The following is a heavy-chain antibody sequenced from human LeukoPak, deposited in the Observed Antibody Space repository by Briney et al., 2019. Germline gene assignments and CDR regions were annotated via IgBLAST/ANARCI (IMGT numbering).Heavy chain of an antibody. V-gene: IGHV3-23*01. CDR3: AKVYDSSGYYYGNKQLTNAFDI. J-gene: IGHJ3*02. CDR2: ISGSGGST. D-gene: IGHD3-22*01. CDR1: GFTFSSYA. Sequence: AGGSLRLSCAASGFTFSSYAMSWVRQAPGKGLEWVSAISGSGGSTYYADSVKGRFTISRDNSKNTLYLQMNSLRAEDTAVYYCAKVYDSSGYYYGNKQLTNAFDIWGQGTMVTVSS.